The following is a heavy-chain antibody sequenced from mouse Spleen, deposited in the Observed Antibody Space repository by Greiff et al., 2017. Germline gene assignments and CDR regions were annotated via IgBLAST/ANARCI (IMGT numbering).Heavy chain of an antibody. CDR1: GYTFTDYE. Sequence: VQLQQSGAELVRPGASVTLSCKASGYTFTDYEMHWVKQTPVHGLEWIGAIDPETGGTAYNQKFKGKAILTADKSSSTAYMELRSLTSEDSAVYYCTRRGWDGNFDVWGTGTTVTVSS. J-gene: IGHJ1*03. V-gene: IGHV1-15*01. D-gene: IGHD4-1*01. CDR3: TRRGWDGNFDV. CDR2: IDPETGGT.